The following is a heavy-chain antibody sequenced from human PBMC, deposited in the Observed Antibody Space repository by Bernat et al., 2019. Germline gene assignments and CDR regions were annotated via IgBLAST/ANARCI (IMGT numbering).Heavy chain of an antibody. J-gene: IGHJ3*02. CDR2: IYYSGST. D-gene: IGHD5-24*01. CDR1: GGSISSGGYS. Sequence: QLQLQESGSGLVKPSQTLSLTCAVSGGSISSGGYSWSWIRQPPGKGLEWIGYIYYSGSTNYNPSLKSRVTISVDTSKNQFSLKLSSVTAADTAVYYCARGGRDGYRWAFDIWGQGTMVTVSS. V-gene: IGHV4-30-2*02. CDR3: ARGGRDGYRWAFDI.